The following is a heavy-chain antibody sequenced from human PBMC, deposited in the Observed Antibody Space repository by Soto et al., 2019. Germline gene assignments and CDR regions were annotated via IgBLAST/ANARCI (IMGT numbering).Heavy chain of an antibody. J-gene: IGHJ6*02. CDR2: INPGYPAGRST. V-gene: IGHV1-46*01. CDR1: GYTLTTFF. Sequence: GASVKVSCKASGYTLTTFFMHWVRQAPGQGLEWMGVINPGYPAGRSTTYAQKFQGRVTITADASATTAYMELSSLRSEDTAVYYCARESSSPNYYYYGMDVWGQGTTVTVSS. D-gene: IGHD6-6*01. CDR3: ARESSSPNYYYYGMDV.